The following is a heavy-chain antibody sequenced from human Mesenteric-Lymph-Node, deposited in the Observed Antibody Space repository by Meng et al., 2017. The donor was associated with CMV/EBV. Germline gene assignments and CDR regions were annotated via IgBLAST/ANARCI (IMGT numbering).Heavy chain of an antibody. J-gene: IGHJ3*02. V-gene: IGHV3-48*03. CDR2: ISSSGSTI. CDR1: GFTFSSYE. Sequence: GESLKISCAASGFTFSSYEMNWVRQAPGKGLEWVSYISSSGSTIYYADSVKGRFTISRDNAKNSLYLQMNSLRAEDTAVYYCAKDTIYYDSSGYYPLNEAFDIWGQGTMVTVSS. D-gene: IGHD3-22*01. CDR3: AKDTIYYDSSGYYPLNEAFDI.